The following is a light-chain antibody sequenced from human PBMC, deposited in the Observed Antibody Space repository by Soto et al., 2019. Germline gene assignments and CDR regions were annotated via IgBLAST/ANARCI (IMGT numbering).Light chain of an antibody. CDR3: QQYDSSPRT. CDR1: QSVSSN. J-gene: IGKJ1*01. Sequence: EIVLTQSPGTLSLSPGERATLSCRASQSVSSNLAWYQQKPGQAPRLLIYGASTRATGIPARFSGSGSGTDFTLTINRLEPEDFAVYYCQQYDSSPRTFGQGANVDIK. V-gene: IGKV3-20*01. CDR2: GAS.